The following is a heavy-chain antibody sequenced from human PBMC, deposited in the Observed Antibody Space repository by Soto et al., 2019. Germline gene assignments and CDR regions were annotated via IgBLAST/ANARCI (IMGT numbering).Heavy chain of an antibody. Sequence: SETLSLTCTVSGGSISSSSDDRGWIRQPPGKGLEWIGSIYYSGSTYYNPSLKSRVTISVDTSKNQFSLKLSSVTAADTAVYYCARWPRGDQHAFGIWGQGTMVTVSS. CDR2: IYYSGST. J-gene: IGHJ3*02. CDR1: GGSISSSSDD. CDR3: ARWPRGDQHAFGI. V-gene: IGHV4-39*01.